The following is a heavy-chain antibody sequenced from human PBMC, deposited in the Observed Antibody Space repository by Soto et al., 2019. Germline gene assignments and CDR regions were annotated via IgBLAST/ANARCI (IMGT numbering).Heavy chain of an antibody. J-gene: IGHJ4*02. CDR2: VNGDGSEK. D-gene: IGHD6-13*01. V-gene: IGHV3-7*01. CDR3: ARDPLIAAAGTHYFDY. CDR1: GFTFSSYY. Sequence: EVQLVESGGGLVQPGGSLRLSCAASGFTFSSYYMSWVRQAQGKGLEWVANVNGDGSEKYYVDSVKGRFTVSRDNAKNSLYLQMNSLRAEDTAVYYCARDPLIAAAGTHYFDYWGQGTLVTVSS.